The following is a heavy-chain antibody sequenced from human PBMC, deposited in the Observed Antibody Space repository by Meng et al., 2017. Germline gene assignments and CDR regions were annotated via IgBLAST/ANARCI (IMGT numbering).Heavy chain of an antibody. CDR3: ARLWAVAGSPEYYFDY. CDR1: GYTFTSYD. Sequence: ASVKVSCKASGYTFTSYDINWVRQATGQGLEWMGWMNPNSGNTGYAQKFQGRVTITRNTSISTAYMELSSLRSEDTAVYYCARLWAVAGSPEYYFDYWGQGTRVTGYS. V-gene: IGHV1-8*03. J-gene: IGHJ4*02. D-gene: IGHD6-19*01. CDR2: MNPNSGNT.